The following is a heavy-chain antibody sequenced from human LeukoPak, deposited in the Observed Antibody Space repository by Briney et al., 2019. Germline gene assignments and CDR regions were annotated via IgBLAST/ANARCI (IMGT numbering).Heavy chain of an antibody. CDR2: IGGGGTGT. CDR1: GFTLSSSA. Sequence: GGSLRLSCAASGFTLSSSAMTWVRQAPGKGLEWVSGIGGGGTGTHYADSVKGRFTVSRDNSRNTLYLQMNSLRAEDTALYYCAKELESWEIFEYWGQGTLVTVSS. V-gene: IGHV3-23*01. CDR3: AKELESWEIFEY. J-gene: IGHJ4*02. D-gene: IGHD1-26*01.